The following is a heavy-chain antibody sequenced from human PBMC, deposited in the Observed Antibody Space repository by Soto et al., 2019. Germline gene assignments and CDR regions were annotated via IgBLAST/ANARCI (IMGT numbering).Heavy chain of an antibody. CDR1: GFVFSDYA. CDR3: ASVPIWCGSSSCYTEGFDS. D-gene: IGHD2-2*01. J-gene: IGHJ4*02. V-gene: IGHV3-23*01. Sequence: EVQLLDSGGGWVQPGGSLRLSCVASGFVFSDYAMSWVRQAPGKGLEWVSAISAGGSDTYYADSVKGRFTVSRFNSKNTLYLQMNTLRAEDTAIYYCASVPIWCGSSSCYTEGFDSWGQGPLVTVSS. CDR2: ISAGGSDT.